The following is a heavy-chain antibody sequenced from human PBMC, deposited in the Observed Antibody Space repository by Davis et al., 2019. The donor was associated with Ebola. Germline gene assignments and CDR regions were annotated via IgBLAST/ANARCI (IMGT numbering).Heavy chain of an antibody. V-gene: IGHV4-59*11. CDR2: IYYSGST. CDR1: GGSISSHH. Sequence: PGGSLRLSCNVAGGSISSHHWSWIRQPPGKGLEWIGYIYYSGSTKYNPSLKSRVTISMDTSKNQFSLKLSPVTAADTAVYYCARVYIGGFEGDYWGQGTLVTVSS. CDR3: ARVYIGGFEGDY. J-gene: IGHJ4*02. D-gene: IGHD3-16*01.